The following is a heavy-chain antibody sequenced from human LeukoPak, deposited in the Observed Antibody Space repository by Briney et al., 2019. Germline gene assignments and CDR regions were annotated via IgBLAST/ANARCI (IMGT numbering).Heavy chain of an antibody. CDR1: GFTFSRYW. CDR3: ARDPATEYYSDY. D-gene: IGHD2-2*01. V-gene: IGHV3-74*03. Sequence: GGSLRLSCAASGFTFSRYWMHWVRQAPGKGLVWVSRINSDGSSTTYADSVKGRFTISRDNAKNTLYLQMNSLRAEDTAVYYCARDPATEYYSDYWGQGTLVTVSS. CDR2: INSDGSST. J-gene: IGHJ4*02.